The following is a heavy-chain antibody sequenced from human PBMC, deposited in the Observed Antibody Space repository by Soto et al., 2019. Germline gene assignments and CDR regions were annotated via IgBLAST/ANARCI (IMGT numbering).Heavy chain of an antibody. D-gene: IGHD2-8*01. V-gene: IGHV1-2*04. J-gene: IGHJ6*02. CDR1: GYSFTDYH. Sequence: GASVKGSCKASGYSFTDYHIHWVRQAPGQRLEWLGRINPKSGGTSTAQKLQGWVTMTTDTSISTAYMELTRLTSDDTAIYYCARGDSTDCSNGVCSFFYKHERDVGG. CDR3: ARGDSTDCSNGVCSFFYKHERDV. CDR2: INPKSGGT.